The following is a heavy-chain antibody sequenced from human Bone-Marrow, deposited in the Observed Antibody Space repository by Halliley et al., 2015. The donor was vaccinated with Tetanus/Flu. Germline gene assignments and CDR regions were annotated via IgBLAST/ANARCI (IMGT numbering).Heavy chain of an antibody. Sequence: GWVANIKQDGSEKFYVESVKGRFTISRDNAKNPLFLQMNGVIGGDTAVYYCARETVAAAGDYGGQGTLVTVSS. CDR2: IKQDGSEK. V-gene: IGHV3-7*04. D-gene: IGHD2-15*01. J-gene: IGHJ4*02. CDR3: ARETVAAAGDY.